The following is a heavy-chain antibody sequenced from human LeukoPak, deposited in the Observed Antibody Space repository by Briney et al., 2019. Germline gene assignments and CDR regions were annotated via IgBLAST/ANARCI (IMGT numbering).Heavy chain of an antibody. D-gene: IGHD3-16*01. Sequence: SETLSLTCTVSGGSISSGDYYWSWIRQPPGKGLEWIGYIYHSGSTYYNPSLKSRVTISVDRSKNQFSLKLSSVTAADTAVYYCARQPEGGWFDPWGQGTLVTVSS. J-gene: IGHJ5*02. CDR3: ARQPEGGWFDP. CDR1: GGSISSGDYY. V-gene: IGHV4-30-4*01. CDR2: IYHSGST.